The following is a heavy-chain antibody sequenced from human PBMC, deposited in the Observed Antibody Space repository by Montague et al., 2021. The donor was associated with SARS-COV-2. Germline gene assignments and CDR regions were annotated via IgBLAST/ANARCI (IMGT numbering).Heavy chain of an antibody. CDR3: VTPGKTAVAGQFDY. Sequence: SETLSLTCTVSGGSISSSSYYWGWIRQPPGKGLEWIGSIYYSGSTYYNPSLKSRVAISLDTPNNQFSLKITSLIVADTAIYYCVTPGKTAVAGQFDYWGPGILVTVSS. V-gene: IGHV4-39*07. D-gene: IGHD6-19*01. J-gene: IGHJ4*02. CDR1: GGSISSSSYY. CDR2: IYYSGST.